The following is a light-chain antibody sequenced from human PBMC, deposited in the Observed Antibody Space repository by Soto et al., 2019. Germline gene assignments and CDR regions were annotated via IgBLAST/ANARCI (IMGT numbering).Light chain of an antibody. J-gene: IGKJ1*01. CDR3: QHYNSYSEA. CDR1: QTISSW. V-gene: IGKV1-5*03. CDR2: KAS. Sequence: DIERSQSPSXXGGXWLXXXTIRCRASQTISSWLAWYQQKPGKAPKLLIYKASTLKSGVPSRFSGSGSGTEFTLTISSLQPDDFATYYCQHYNSYSEAFGQGTKVDIK.